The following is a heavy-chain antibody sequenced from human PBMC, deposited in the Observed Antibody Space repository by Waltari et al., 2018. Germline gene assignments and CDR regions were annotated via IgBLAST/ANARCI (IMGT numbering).Heavy chain of an antibody. J-gene: IGHJ6*03. CDR3: ARDALFRYYMDV. CDR2: ISSSSSTI. CDR1: GFTFSNYT. V-gene: IGHV3-48*04. Sequence: EVQLVESGGGLVQHGGSLGLSGAASGFTFSNYTMTWVRQAPGKGLEWVSYISSSSSTIYYADSVKGRCTISRDNAKNSLYLQMNSLRAEDTAVYYCARDALFRYYMDVWGKGTTVTVSS. D-gene: IGHD3-10*01.